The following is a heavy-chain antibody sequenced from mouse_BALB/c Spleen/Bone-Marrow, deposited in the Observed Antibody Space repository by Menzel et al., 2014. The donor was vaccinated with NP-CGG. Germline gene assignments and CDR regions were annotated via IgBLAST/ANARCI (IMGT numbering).Heavy chain of an antibody. V-gene: IGHV1S126*01. CDR3: ARGAVAMGY. CDR1: GYSFASYW. J-gene: IGHJ4*01. Sequence: QVQLQQPGPQLVRPGASVKISCKASGYSFASYWMHWVRQRPGQGLEWIGMIDPSDNETRINQKFKDKATLPVDKSSSTAYMQLSSPTFEDSAVYYCARGAVAMGYWGQGTSVTVSS. CDR2: IDPSDNET.